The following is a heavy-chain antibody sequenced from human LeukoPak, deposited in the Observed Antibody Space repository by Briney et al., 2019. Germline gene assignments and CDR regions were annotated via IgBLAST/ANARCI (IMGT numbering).Heavy chain of an antibody. CDR1: GGTFSSYA. CDR3: ARGDSGWYNWFDP. CDR2: IIPIFGTA. J-gene: IGHJ5*02. V-gene: IGHV1-69*13. Sequence: SVKVSCKASGGTFSSYANSWVRQAPGQGLEWMGGIIPIFGTANYAQKFQGRVTITADESTSTAYMELSSLRSEDTAVYYCARGDSGWYNWFDPWGQGTLVTVSS. D-gene: IGHD6-19*01.